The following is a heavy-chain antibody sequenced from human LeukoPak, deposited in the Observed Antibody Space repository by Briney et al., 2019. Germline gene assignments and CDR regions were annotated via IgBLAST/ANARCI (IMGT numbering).Heavy chain of an antibody. CDR2: IYSGGST. D-gene: IGHD2-21*01. V-gene: IGHV3-53*01. Sequence: GGSLRLSCAASGFTVSSNYMSWVRQAPGKGLEWVSVIYSGGSTYYADSVEGRFTISRDNAKNTLYLQMNSLRAEDTAVYYCARETGGRRMSIYYMDVWGKGTTVTVSS. J-gene: IGHJ6*03. CDR3: ARETGGRRMSIYYMDV. CDR1: GFTVSSNY.